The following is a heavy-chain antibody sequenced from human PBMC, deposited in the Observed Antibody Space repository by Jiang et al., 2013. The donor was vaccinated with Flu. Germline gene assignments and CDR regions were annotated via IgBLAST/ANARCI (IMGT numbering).Heavy chain of an antibody. J-gene: IGHJ4*02. CDR2: ISYDGSNK. D-gene: IGHD4-17*01. CDR1: GFTFSSYA. CDR3: ARSGYTVTGLFDY. V-gene: IGHV3-30-3*01. Sequence: VQLLESGGGVVQPGRSLRLSCAASGFTFSSYAMHWVRQAPGKGLEWVAVISYDGSNKYYADSVKGRFTISRDNSKNTLYLQMNSLRAEDTAVYYCARSGYTVTGLFDYWGQGTLVTVSS.